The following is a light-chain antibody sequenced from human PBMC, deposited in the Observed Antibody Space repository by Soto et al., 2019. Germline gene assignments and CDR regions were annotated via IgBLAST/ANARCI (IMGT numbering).Light chain of an antibody. CDR3: SSYTRSSTLYV. J-gene: IGLJ1*01. Sequence: QSVLTQPASVSGSPGQSITISCTGTSSDVGAYNYVSWYQQYPGKAPKLMIFDVNYRPSGVSNRFSGSKSGNTASLTISGLQAEDEADYYCSSYTRSSTLYVFGTGTKLTVL. V-gene: IGLV2-14*01. CDR2: DVN. CDR1: SSDVGAYNY.